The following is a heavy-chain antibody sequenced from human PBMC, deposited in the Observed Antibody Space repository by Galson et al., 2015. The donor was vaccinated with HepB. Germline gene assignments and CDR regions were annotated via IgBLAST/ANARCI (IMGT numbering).Heavy chain of an antibody. CDR1: GFTFSSYG. CDR2: IWYDGSNK. D-gene: IGHD4-17*01. Sequence: SLRLSCAASGFTFSSYGMHWVRQAPGKGLEWVAVIWYDGSNKYYADSVKGRFTISRDNSKNTLYLQLNSLRAEDTAVYYCATGGKYGDYVGYWGQGTLVTVSS. CDR3: ATGGKYGDYVGY. V-gene: IGHV3-33*01. J-gene: IGHJ4*02.